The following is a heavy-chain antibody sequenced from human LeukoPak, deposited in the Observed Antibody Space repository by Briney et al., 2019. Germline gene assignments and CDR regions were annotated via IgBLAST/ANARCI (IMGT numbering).Heavy chain of an antibody. V-gene: IGHV3-23*01. Sequence: PGVSLRLSCAASGFTFSTYAMSWVRQAPGKGLEWVSTTSVSGGNTYYADSVRGRFTISRDNSKNTLYLQMNSLRAEDTAVYYCAKTPANWGTNWGQGTLVTVSA. D-gene: IGHD7-27*01. CDR2: TSVSGGNT. J-gene: IGHJ4*02. CDR3: AKTPANWGTN. CDR1: GFTFSTYA.